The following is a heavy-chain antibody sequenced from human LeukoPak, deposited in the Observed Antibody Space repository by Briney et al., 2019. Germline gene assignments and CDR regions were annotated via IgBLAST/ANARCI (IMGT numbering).Heavy chain of an antibody. CDR1: GFTFSSYG. CDR2: ISGSGGST. J-gene: IGHJ3*02. Sequence: GGSLRLSCAASGFTFSSYGMSWVRQAPGKGLEWVSAISGSGGSTYYADSVKGRFTISRDNSKNTLYLQMNSLRAEDTAVYYCAKDRGDCSSGGSCYADAFDIWGQGTMVTVSS. CDR3: AKDRGDCSSGGSCYADAFDI. V-gene: IGHV3-23*01. D-gene: IGHD2-15*01.